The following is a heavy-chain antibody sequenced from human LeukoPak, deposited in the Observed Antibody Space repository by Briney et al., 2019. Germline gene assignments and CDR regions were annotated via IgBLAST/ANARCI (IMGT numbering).Heavy chain of an antibody. D-gene: IGHD3-22*01. CDR2: IRSKAYGGTT. V-gene: IGHV3-49*04. J-gene: IGHJ4*02. Sequence: GGSLRLSCTASGFTFGDYAMSWVRQAPGKRLEWVGFIRSKAYGGTTEYAASVKGRFTISRDDSKSIAYLQMNSLKTEDTAVYYCTRVSRYRTMIVVVDMYYFDYWGQGALVTVSS. CDR1: GFTFGDYA. CDR3: TRVSRYRTMIVVVDMYYFDY.